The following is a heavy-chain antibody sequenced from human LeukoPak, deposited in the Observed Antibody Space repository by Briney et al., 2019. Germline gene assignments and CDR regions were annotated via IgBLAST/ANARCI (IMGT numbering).Heavy chain of an antibody. CDR3: ARGDTTTDAFDK. D-gene: IGHD5-12*01. J-gene: IGHJ3*02. Sequence: ASVKVSCKASGYTFTGYYMHWVRQAPGQGLEWMGWINPNSGGTNYAQKFQGRVTMTRDTSINTVYMELSGLRSDDTGVYYCARGDTTTDAFDKWGQGTMVTVSS. CDR2: INPNSGGT. V-gene: IGHV1-2*02. CDR1: GYTFTGYY.